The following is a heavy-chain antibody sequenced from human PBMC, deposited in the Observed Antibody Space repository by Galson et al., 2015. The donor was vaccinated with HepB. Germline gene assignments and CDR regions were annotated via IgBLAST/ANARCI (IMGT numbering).Heavy chain of an antibody. CDR2: ISGSGGST. J-gene: IGHJ4*02. V-gene: IGHV3-23*01. CDR3: AKGVDMPLWFGEFDY. D-gene: IGHD3-10*01. CDR1: GFTFSNSG. Sequence: SLRLSCAASGFTFSNSGMHWVRQAPGKGLERVSAISGSGGSTYYADSVKGRFTISRDNSKNTLYLQMSSLRAEDTAVYYCAKGVDMPLWFGEFDYWGQGTLVTVSS.